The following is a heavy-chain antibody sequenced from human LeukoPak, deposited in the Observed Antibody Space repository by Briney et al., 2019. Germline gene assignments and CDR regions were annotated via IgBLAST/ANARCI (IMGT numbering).Heavy chain of an antibody. D-gene: IGHD3-16*02. CDR3: AKDMITFGGVIVIPDFDY. CDR1: GFTFSSYG. CDR2: ISGSGGST. V-gene: IGHV3-23*01. J-gene: IGHJ4*02. Sequence: GGSLRLSCAASGFTFSSYGMSWVCQAPGKGLEWVSAISGSGGSTYYADSVKGRFTISRDNSKNTLYLQMNSLRAEDTAVYYCAKDMITFGGVIVIPDFDYWGQGTLVTVSS.